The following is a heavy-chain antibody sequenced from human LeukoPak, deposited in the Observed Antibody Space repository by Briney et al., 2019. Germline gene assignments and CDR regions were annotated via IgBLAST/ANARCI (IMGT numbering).Heavy chain of an antibody. CDR3: ARIIRDYGVDV. Sequence: PSQTLSLTCTVSGDSITSDNYYWIWIRQPAGKGLEWIGRISTSGTINYNPSLRSRVTMSVDTSKNQFSLKLSSVTAADTAVYYCARIIRDYGVDVWGQGTTATVFS. CDR1: GDSITSDNYY. V-gene: IGHV4-61*02. D-gene: IGHD3-3*02. CDR2: ISTSGTI. J-gene: IGHJ6*02.